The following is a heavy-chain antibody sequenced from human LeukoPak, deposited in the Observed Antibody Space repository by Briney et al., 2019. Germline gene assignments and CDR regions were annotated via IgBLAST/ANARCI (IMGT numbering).Heavy chain of an antibody. V-gene: IGHV4-38-2*02. CDR1: GYSINNSHY. CDR2: FYHSGGT. Sequence: SETLSLTCTVSGYSINNSHYWGWIRQPPGKGLEWIGNFYHSGGTYYNPSLESRVTILLDTSKNQFSLKLSSVSAADTAVYYCARDLVFSSSSPTDYWGQGTLVTVSS. D-gene: IGHD6-6*01. J-gene: IGHJ4*02. CDR3: ARDLVFSSSSPTDY.